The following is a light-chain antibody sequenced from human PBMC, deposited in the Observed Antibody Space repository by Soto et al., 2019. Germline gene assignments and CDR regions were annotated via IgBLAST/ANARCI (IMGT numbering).Light chain of an antibody. Sequence: EIVLTQSPVTLSVSPGERATLSCRASQSVSNFLAWYQQKPGQAPRLLIYDAAKRATGIPARFSGSGSGTDFTLTISSLEPEDYAVYYCQKSGTFGQGTKLEIK. CDR1: QSVSNF. CDR3: QKSGT. J-gene: IGKJ2*01. V-gene: IGKV3-11*01. CDR2: DAA.